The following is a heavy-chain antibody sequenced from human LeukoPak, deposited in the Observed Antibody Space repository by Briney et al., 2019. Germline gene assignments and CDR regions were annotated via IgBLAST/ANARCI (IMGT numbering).Heavy chain of an antibody. D-gene: IGHD6-19*01. CDR2: VDPEDGET. V-gene: IGHV1-69-2*01. CDR1: GYTFTDYY. J-gene: IGHJ4*02. Sequence: ASVKVSCKVSGYTFTDYYMHWVQQAPGKGLEWMGLVDPEDGETIYAEKFQGRVTITADTSTDTAYMELSSLRSEDTAVYYCVKALYSGGWFDWGQGTLVTVSS. CDR3: VKALYSGGWFD.